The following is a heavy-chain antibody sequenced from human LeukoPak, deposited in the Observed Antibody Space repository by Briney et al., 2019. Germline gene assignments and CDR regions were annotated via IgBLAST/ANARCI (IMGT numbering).Heavy chain of an antibody. CDR2: INPNSGDT. Sequence: ASVKVSCKASGYTFIGYYVHWVRQAPGQGLEWMGWINPNSGDTNFAKSFQGRVTMTRDTSISTAYMELSGLRSDDTAIYYCAISTVTAHYWGQGTLVTVSS. CDR3: AISTVTAHY. D-gene: IGHD4-4*01. CDR1: GYTFIGYY. J-gene: IGHJ4*02. V-gene: IGHV1-2*02.